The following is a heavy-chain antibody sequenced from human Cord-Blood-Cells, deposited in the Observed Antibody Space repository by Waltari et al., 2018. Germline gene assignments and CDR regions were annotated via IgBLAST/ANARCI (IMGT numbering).Heavy chain of an antibody. CDR3: ARVDSSSWYWFDP. J-gene: IGHJ5*02. CDR1: GGTFSSYA. D-gene: IGHD6-13*01. CDR2: IIPIFGTA. V-gene: IGHV1-69*01. Sequence: QVQLVQSGAEVKKPGSSVKVSCHASGGTFSSYAISWVHQGPGQGLEWLGGIIPIFGTANYAQKFQGRVTITADESTSTAYMELSSLRSEDTAVYYCARVDSSSWYWFDPWGQGTLVTVSS.